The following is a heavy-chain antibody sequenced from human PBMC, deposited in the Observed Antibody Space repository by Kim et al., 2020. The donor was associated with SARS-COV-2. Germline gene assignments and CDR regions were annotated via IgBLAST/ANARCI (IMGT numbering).Heavy chain of an antibody. CDR1: SGSISNNNYY. J-gene: IGHJ2*01. D-gene: IGHD3-16*01. CDR3: VRMMIYWYFDF. V-gene: IGHV4-39*07. CDR2: MYYTGNT. Sequence: SETLSLTCTVSSGSISNNNYYWGWIRQPPGKGLEWIGSMYYTGNTYYNPSLNSRVTISLDTSKNQFSLKLTSVTAADTAMYYCVRMMIYWYFDFWGRGTLITVSS.